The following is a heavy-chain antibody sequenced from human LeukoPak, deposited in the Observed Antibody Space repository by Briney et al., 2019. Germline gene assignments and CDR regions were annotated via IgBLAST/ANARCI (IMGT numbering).Heavy chain of an antibody. CDR2: INHSGST. CDR3: ARRQIFGVVIMRYYFDY. V-gene: IGHV4-34*01. D-gene: IGHD3-3*01. CDR1: GGSFSGYY. J-gene: IGHJ4*02. Sequence: PSETLSLTCAVYGGSFSGYYWSWIRQPPGKGLEWIGEINHSGSTNYNPSLKSRVTISVDTSKNQFSLMLSSVTAADTAVYYCARRQIFGVVIMRYYFDYWGQGTLVTVSS.